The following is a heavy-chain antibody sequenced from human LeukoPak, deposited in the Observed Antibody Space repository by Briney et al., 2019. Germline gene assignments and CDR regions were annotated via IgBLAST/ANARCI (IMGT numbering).Heavy chain of an antibody. CDR1: GLTFSTSC. CDR2: IGPTGSDR. CDR3: ATETNGRHYDY. J-gene: IGHJ4*02. Sequence: PGGSLRLSCTVSGLTFSTSCINWVRQPPGKGLEWVASIGPTGSDRYHADSIKGRFTSSRDNTNNFLYLQMNRPGAEDTAVYYSATETNGRHYDYWGQGTLLTVSS. D-gene: IGHD1-14*01. V-gene: IGHV3-21*06.